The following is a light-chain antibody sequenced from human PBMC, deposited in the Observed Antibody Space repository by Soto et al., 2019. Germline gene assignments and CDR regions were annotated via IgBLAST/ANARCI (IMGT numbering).Light chain of an antibody. CDR3: GTWDSSLSAVV. CDR1: SSNIGNNY. V-gene: IGLV1-51*01. CDR2: DNN. Sequence: QSVLTQPPSVSAAPGQTVTISCSGSSSNIGNNYVSWYQQLPGTAPKLLIYDNNKRPSGIPDRFSGSKSGTSATLGITGLGTGDEADDYCGTWDSSLSAVVFGGGTKLTVL. J-gene: IGLJ2*01.